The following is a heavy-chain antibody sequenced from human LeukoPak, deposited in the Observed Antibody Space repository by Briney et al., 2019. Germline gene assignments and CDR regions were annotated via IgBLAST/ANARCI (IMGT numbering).Heavy chain of an antibody. CDR3: AKTQNWNYISYYYYYMDV. V-gene: IGHV3-23*01. J-gene: IGHJ6*03. D-gene: IGHD1-7*01. CDR2: ISGKGDET. Sequence: PGGSLRLSCATSGFNFWNFVVNWVRQAPGKGLEWVSAISGKGDETYYRDSVKGRFTTSKDSGDDTVYLEMNNPTVEDTAVYYCAKTQNWNYISYYYYYMDVWGKGTAVTVSS. CDR1: GFNFWNFV.